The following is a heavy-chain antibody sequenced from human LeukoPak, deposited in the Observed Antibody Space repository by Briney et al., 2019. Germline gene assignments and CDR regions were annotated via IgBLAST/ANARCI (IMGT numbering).Heavy chain of an antibody. V-gene: IGHV4-59*01. CDR2: IYYSGST. CDR1: GGSISSYY. J-gene: IGHJ4*02. D-gene: IGHD3-22*01. CDR3: ARFDYYDSSDIDY. Sequence: PSETLSLTCTVSGGSISSYYWSWIRQPPGKGLEWIGYIYYSGSTNYNPSLKSRVTISVDTSKNQFSLKLSSVTAADTAVYYCARFDYYDSSDIDYWGQGTLVTVSS.